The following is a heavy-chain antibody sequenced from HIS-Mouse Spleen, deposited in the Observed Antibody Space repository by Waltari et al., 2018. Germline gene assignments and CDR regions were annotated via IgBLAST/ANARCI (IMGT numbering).Heavy chain of an antibody. V-gene: IGHV3-53*01. J-gene: IGHJ6*02. D-gene: IGHD6-6*01. CDR3: ARDTVIAARSYGMDV. Sequence: EVQLVESGGGLIQPGGSLRLSCAASGFTVSSNYMSWVRQAPGKGREWVSVIYSGGSKYDADSVKGRFTISRDNSKNTLYLQMNSLRAEDTAVYYCARDTVIAARSYGMDVWGQGTTVTVSS. CDR1: GFTVSSNY. CDR2: IYSGGSK.